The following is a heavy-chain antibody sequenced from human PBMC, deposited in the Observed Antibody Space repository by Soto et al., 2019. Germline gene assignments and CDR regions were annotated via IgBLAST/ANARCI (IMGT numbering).Heavy chain of an antibody. Sequence: QVQLVQSGAEVKKPGASVKVSCKASGYIFTNYYIHWVRQAPVQGLEWMAIINPLPTSGSTNYAQQFQGRVTVTRDTSTSTVYLELSSLRSDDTAVYYCARDLAAAAYWGQGTLVIVSS. V-gene: IGHV1-46*01. D-gene: IGHD6-13*01. CDR1: GYIFTNYY. J-gene: IGHJ4*02. CDR3: ARDLAAAAY. CDR2: INPLPTSGST.